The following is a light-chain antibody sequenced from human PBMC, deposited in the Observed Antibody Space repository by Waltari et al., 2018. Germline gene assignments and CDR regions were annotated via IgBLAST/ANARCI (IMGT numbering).Light chain of an antibody. Sequence: DIQMTQSPSSLSASVGDRVTITCRASQSISSYLNWYQQKPGKVPKLLIYAASSLQSGVPSRFSGSGSGTDFTLTISSLQPEDFATYYCQQSYSTLVTFGQGTKVEIK. CDR3: QQSYSTLVT. CDR1: QSISSY. V-gene: IGKV1-39*01. J-gene: IGKJ1*01. CDR2: AAS.